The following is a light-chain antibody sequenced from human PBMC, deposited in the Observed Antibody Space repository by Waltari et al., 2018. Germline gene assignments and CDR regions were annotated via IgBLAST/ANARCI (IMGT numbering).Light chain of an antibody. CDR3: SSYTSSSTRV. Sequence: QSALTQPASVSGPPGQSITISCTGTRSDVGGYNYVSWYQQHPGKAPKLMIYEVSNRPSGVSNRFSGSKSGNTASLTISGLQAEDEADYYCSSYTSSSTRVFGGGTKLTVL. J-gene: IGLJ2*01. V-gene: IGLV2-14*01. CDR1: RSDVGGYNY. CDR2: EVS.